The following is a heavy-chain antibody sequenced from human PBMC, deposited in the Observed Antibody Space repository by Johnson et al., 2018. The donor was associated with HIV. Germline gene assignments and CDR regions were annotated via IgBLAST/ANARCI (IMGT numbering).Heavy chain of an antibody. Sequence: QVQLVESGGGVVQPGRSLRLSCAASGFTFSSYAMHWVRQAPGKGLEWVAVISYDGSNKYYADSVKGRFTISRDNAKNSLYLQMSGLRVEDTAGYYCARDVLGDGTYPPDAFDIWGQGTMVTVSS. CDR3: ARDVLGDGTYPPDAFDI. CDR1: GFTFSSYA. J-gene: IGHJ3*02. V-gene: IGHV3-30*04. D-gene: IGHD3-16*02. CDR2: ISYDGSNK.